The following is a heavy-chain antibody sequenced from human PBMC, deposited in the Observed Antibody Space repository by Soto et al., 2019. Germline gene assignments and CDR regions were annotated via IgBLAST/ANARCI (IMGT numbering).Heavy chain of an antibody. CDR1: GDSISSYY. V-gene: IGHV4-59*13. D-gene: IGHD3-10*01. Sequence: QVQLQESGPGLVKPSETLSLTCTVSGDSISSYYWSWIRQPPGKGLEWVGYISYTGSTIYNPSLESRATISLDTSKNQVSLSLNSVTVAETAVYYCASVGELPVWFDPWGRGTLVTVSS. CDR2: ISYTGST. CDR3: ASVGELPVWFDP. J-gene: IGHJ5*02.